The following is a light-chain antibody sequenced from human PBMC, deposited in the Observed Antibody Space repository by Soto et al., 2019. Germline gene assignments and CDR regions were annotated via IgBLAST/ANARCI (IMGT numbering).Light chain of an antibody. CDR3: CSYTSSSTWV. CDR1: SSDVGGYNY. Sequence: QSVLTQPASVSGSPGQSITISCTGTSSDVGGYNYVSWYQHHPGKAPKLMIYXXXXXXXXXXXXXXGSKSGNTASLTISGXXXEXXXXYYCCSYTSSSTWVFGGGTKLTVL. CDR2: XXX. V-gene: IGLV2-14*01. J-gene: IGLJ3*02.